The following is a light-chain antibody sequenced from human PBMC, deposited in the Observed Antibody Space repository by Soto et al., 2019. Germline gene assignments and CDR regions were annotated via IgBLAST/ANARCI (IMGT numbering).Light chain of an antibody. CDR1: QSVADNY. V-gene: IGKV3-20*01. J-gene: IGKJ1*01. CDR2: AAS. Sequence: EIVLTQSPGTLSLSPGERATLSCRASQSVADNYLAWYQQKPGQAPRLLIYAASRRATGITDTFSGSGSGTDVTLTITRLEPEDFALYYCQQYGHSPRTFGQGTRVEIK. CDR3: QQYGHSPRT.